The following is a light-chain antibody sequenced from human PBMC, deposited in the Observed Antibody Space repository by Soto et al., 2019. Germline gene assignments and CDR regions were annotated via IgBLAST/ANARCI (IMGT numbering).Light chain of an antibody. J-gene: IGKJ5*01. V-gene: IGKV2D-29*02. Sequence: SNNSKSSQSLLHITGETFLFWYLQKPGQSPQLLIYEVSTRVSGVPDRFSGSGTGPDFTFECSRGNPADLRFYYLMQRTQLPRTVGRGTRLEIK. CDR2: EVS. CDR3: MQRTQLPRT. CDR1: QSLLHITGETF.